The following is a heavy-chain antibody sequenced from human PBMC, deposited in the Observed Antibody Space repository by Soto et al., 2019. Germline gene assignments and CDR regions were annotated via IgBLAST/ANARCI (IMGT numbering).Heavy chain of an antibody. V-gene: IGHV1-18*01. CDR1: GXTFTSYS. J-gene: IGHJ6*02. Sequence: ASVKGSCKASGXTFTSYSVSWVRQAPGQGLEWMGWISAYNGNTNYAQKFQGRVTMTTDASTSTAYMELRSLRSEDTAVYYCARDGTPYYYYYGMAVWGQGTTVTVSS. CDR2: ISAYNGNT. D-gene: IGHD6-13*01. CDR3: ARDGTPYYYYYGMAV.